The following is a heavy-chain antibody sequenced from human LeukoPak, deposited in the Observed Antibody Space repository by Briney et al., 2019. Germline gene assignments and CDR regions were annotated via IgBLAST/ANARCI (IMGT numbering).Heavy chain of an antibody. D-gene: IGHD3-22*01. CDR3: AREYDRARIDY. V-gene: IGHV3-21*01. Sequence: GGSLRLSCADSGFTFSSYWMHWVRQAPGKGLEWVSSISSSSSYIYYADSVKGRFTISRDNAKNSLYLQMNSLRAEDTAVYYCAREYDRARIDYWGQGTLVTVSS. CDR2: ISSSSSYI. CDR1: GFTFSSYW. J-gene: IGHJ4*02.